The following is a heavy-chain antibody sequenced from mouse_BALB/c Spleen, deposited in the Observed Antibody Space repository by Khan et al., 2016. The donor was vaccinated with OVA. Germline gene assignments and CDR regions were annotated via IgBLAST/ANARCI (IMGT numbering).Heavy chain of an antibody. CDR1: GYTFTSYW. CDR3: ATIYYDYG. V-gene: IGHV1-87*01. Sequence: QVHVKQSGAELARPGASVKLSCKASGYTFTSYWMQWVKQRPGQGLEWIGAIYPGDGDTRYTQKFKGKATLTADKSSSTAYMQLSSLASEDSAGYYCATIYYDYGWGQGTLVTVSA. D-gene: IGHD2-4*01. J-gene: IGHJ3*02. CDR2: IYPGDGDT.